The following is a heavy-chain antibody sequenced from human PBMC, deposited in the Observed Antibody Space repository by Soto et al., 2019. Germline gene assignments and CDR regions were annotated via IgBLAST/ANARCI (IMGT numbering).Heavy chain of an antibody. Sequence: GESLKISCKGSGYSFTSYWIGWVRQMPGKGLEWMGIIYPGDSDTRYSPSFQGQVTISADKSISTAYLQWSSLKASDTAMYYCAGGGVRGVITRTRDYYGMDVWGQGTAVTV. V-gene: IGHV5-51*01. CDR2: IYPGDSDT. CDR1: GYSFTSYW. CDR3: AGGGVRGVITRTRDYYGMDV. J-gene: IGHJ6*02. D-gene: IGHD3-10*01.